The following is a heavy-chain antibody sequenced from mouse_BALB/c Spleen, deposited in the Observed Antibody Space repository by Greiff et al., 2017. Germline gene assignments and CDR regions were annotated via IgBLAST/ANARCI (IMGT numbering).Heavy chain of an antibody. J-gene: IGHJ2*01. CDR3: ARNGAYMGDYFDY. D-gene: IGHD2-13*01. CDR2: ISSGSSTI. V-gene: IGHV5-17*02. Sequence: EVKLVESGGGLVQPGGSRKLSCAASGFTFSSFGMHWVRQAPEKGLEWVGYISSGSSTIYYADTVKGRFTISRDNPKNTLFLQMTSLRSEDTAMYYCARNGAYMGDYFDYWGQGTTLTVSS. CDR1: GFTFSSFG.